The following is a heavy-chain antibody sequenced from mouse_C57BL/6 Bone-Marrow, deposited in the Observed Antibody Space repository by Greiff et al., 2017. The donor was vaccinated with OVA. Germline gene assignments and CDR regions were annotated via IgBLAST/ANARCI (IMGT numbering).Heavy chain of an antibody. V-gene: IGHV1-69*01. D-gene: IGHD2-3*01. J-gene: IGHJ2*01. CDR2: IDPSDSYT. CDR3: ARDDGYYLFDY. CDR1: GYTFTSYW. Sequence: QVQLKQPGAELVMPGASVKLSCKASGYTFTSYWMHWVKQRPGQGLEWIGEIDPSDSYTNYNQKFKSKSTLTVDKSSSTAYMQLSSLTSEYSAVYYCARDDGYYLFDYWGQGTTLTVSS.